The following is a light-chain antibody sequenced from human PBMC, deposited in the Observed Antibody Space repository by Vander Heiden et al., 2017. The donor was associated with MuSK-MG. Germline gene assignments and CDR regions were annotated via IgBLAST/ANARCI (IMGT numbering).Light chain of an antibody. Sequence: DIQMTQSPSSLSASVGDRVTITCRASHSISTYLNWYQQKPGKTPKLLIYAASSLQSGVPSRFSGSGSGTDFTLTITTLQLEDFATYYCQQSYNTPLTFGQGTQMEIK. CDR2: AAS. CDR1: HSISTY. V-gene: IGKV1-39*01. J-gene: IGKJ5*01. CDR3: QQSYNTPLT.